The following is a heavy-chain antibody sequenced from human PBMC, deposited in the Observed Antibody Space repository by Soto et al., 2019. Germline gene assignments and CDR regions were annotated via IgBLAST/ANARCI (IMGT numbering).Heavy chain of an antibody. CDR3: ARFSPYDILTGYYFGGGYYFDY. CDR1: GGTFSSYA. CDR2: IIPIFGTA. J-gene: IGHJ4*02. D-gene: IGHD3-9*01. Sequence: SVKVSCKASGGTFSSYAISWVRQAPGQGLEWMGGIIPIFGTANYAQKFQGRVTITADESTSTAYMELSSLRSEDTAVYYCARFSPYDILTGYYFGGGYYFDYWGQGTLVTVSS. V-gene: IGHV1-69*13.